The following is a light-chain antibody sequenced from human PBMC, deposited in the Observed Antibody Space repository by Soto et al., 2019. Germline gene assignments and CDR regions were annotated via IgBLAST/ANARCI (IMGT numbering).Light chain of an antibody. Sequence: DIQMTQSPSTLSASVGDRVTITCRASQSISIWLAWYQQKPGKAPKLLVYNAAYLESGVPSRFSGSGSGTEFTLTINSLQPDDFAIYYCQQYDGDSRGFGQGTKVELK. CDR1: QSISIW. CDR3: QQYDGDSRG. J-gene: IGKJ1*01. V-gene: IGKV1-5*01. CDR2: NAA.